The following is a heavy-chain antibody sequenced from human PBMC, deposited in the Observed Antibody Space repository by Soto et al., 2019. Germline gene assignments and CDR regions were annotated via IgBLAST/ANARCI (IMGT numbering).Heavy chain of an antibody. CDR2: IYHSGST. CDR3: ARIPNTYYYDSSDYGMDV. D-gene: IGHD3-22*01. Sequence: PSETLSLTCTVSGGSISSGGYYWSWIRQPPGKGLEWIGYIYHSGSTYYNPSLKSRVTISVDRSKNQFSLKLSSVTAADTAVYYCARIPNTYYYDSSDYGMDVWGQGTTVTVSS. V-gene: IGHV4-30-2*02. CDR1: GGSISSGGYY. J-gene: IGHJ6*02.